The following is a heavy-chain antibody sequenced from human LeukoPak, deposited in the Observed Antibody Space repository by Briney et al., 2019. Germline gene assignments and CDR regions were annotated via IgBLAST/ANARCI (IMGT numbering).Heavy chain of an antibody. CDR2: IYHSGST. CDR1: GYSISSGYY. V-gene: IGHV4-38-2*01. D-gene: IGHD2-2*02. CDR3: ARLRVRYCSSTSCYTRGHFDY. J-gene: IGHJ4*02. Sequence: SETLSLTCAVSGYSISSGYYWGWIRQPPGKGREWIGSIYHSGSTYYNPSLKSRVTISVDTSKNQFSLKLSSVTAADTAVYYCARLRVRYCSSTSCYTRGHFDYWGQGTLVTVSS.